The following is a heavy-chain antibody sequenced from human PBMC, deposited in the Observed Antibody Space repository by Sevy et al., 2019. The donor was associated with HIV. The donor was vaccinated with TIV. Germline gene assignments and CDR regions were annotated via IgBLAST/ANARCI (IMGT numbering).Heavy chain of an antibody. Sequence: ASVKVSCRASGYTFTDYYLHWVRQAPGQGLEWMGWINPNNGGTEYVQRFQGRVAMTRDTSISTVYMELSRLRSDDTAVYYCARASHVSRSYTNDYWGQGTLVTVSS. CDR1: GYTFTDYY. CDR3: ARASHVSRSYTNDY. V-gene: IGHV1-2*02. CDR2: INPNNGGT. J-gene: IGHJ4*02. D-gene: IGHD3-10*01.